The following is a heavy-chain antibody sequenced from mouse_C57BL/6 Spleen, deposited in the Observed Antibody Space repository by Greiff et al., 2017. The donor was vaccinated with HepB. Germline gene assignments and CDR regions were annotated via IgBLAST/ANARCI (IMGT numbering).Heavy chain of an antibody. CDR1: GFNIKDDY. CDR2: IDPENGDT. CDR3: TPLITTVVWRFAY. D-gene: IGHD1-1*01. J-gene: IGHJ3*01. Sequence: VQLQQSGAELVRPGASVKLSCTASGFNIKDDYMHWVKQRPEQGLEWIGWIDPENGDTEYASKFQGKATITADTSSNTAYLQLSSLTSEDTAVYYCTPLITTVVWRFAYWGRGTLVTVSA. V-gene: IGHV14-4*01.